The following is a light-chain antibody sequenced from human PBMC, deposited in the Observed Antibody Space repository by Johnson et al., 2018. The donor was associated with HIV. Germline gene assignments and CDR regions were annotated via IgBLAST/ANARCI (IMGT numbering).Light chain of an antibody. J-gene: IGLJ1*01. Sequence: QSILTQPPSVSAAPGQKVTISCSGSSSNIGNNYVSWYQQLPGTAPKLLIYDNNKRPSGIPDRFSGSKSGTSATLGITGLQTGAEADYYCGTWVSSLSAWGVFGTGTKVTVL. CDR3: GTWVSSLSAWGV. CDR1: SSNIGNNY. CDR2: DNN. V-gene: IGLV1-51*01.